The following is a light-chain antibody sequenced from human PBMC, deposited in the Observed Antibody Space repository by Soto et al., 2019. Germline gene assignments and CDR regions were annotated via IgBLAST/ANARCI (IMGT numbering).Light chain of an antibody. J-gene: IGLJ1*01. CDR1: HNDIGTYGY. CDR3: STFTSNRIYV. V-gene: IGLV2-14*03. Sequence: QSVLTQPTSVSASPGQSITISSTGHHNDIGTYGYVSWYQQHPGRAPRLLIHGVTTRPAGISGRFSASESGLTASLTISGLQPEDEADYYCSTFTSNRIYVFGPGTKVTAL. CDR2: GVT.